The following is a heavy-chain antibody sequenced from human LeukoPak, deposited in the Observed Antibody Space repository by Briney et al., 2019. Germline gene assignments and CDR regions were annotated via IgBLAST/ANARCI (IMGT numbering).Heavy chain of an antibody. CDR1: GYSFSSSW. Sequence: GESLKISCKGSGYSFSSSWIGWVRQMPGKGLEWMGIIYPGDSDTGYGPSLQDQVTISADKSISTAYLQWSSLKASDTAMYYCARHSDGFDYWGQGTLVTVSS. CDR3: ARHSDGFDY. CDR2: IYPGDSDT. D-gene: IGHD3-10*01. J-gene: IGHJ4*02. V-gene: IGHV5-51*01.